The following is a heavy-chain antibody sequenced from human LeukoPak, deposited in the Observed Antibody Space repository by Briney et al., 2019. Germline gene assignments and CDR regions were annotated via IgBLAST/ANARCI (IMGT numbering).Heavy chain of an antibody. CDR2: ISAYNGNT. D-gene: IGHD5-12*01. CDR1: GYTFTSYG. CDR3: ARAGYETLYYYYYMDV. V-gene: IGHV1-18*01. Sequence: ASVKVSCKASGYTFTSYGISWVRQAPGQGLEWMGWISAYNGNTNYAQKLQGRVTMTTDTSTSTAYMELRSLRSDDTAVYYCARAGYETLYYYYYMDVWGKGTTVTISS. J-gene: IGHJ6*03.